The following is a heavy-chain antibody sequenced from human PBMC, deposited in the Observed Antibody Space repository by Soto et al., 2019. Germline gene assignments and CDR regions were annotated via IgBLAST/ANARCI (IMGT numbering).Heavy chain of an antibody. CDR3: ARHHDDYGDYMFDF. J-gene: IGHJ4*02. D-gene: IGHD4-17*01. CDR1: GGSIRSYY. V-gene: IGHV4-59*01. CDR2: IHYSGVT. Sequence: SETLSLTCTVSGGSIRSYYWSWIRQSPGKGLEWIGYIHYSGVTNYNPSLKSRVTISLDSSKTQFSLKLSSVTAADTAVYYCARHHDDYGDYMFDFWGQGTLVT.